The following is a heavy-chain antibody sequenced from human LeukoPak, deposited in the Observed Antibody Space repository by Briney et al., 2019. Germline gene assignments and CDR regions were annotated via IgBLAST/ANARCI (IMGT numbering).Heavy chain of an antibody. Sequence: GGSLRHSCAASGFTFSDYYMSWIRQAPGKGLEWVSYISSSGSTIYYADSVKGRSTISRDNAKNSLYLQMNSLRAEDTAVYYCAREVDSDYYDSSGLYYFDYWGQGTLVTVSS. CDR2: ISSSGSTI. J-gene: IGHJ4*02. CDR1: GFTFSDYY. CDR3: AREVDSDYYDSSGLYYFDY. D-gene: IGHD3-22*01. V-gene: IGHV3-11*01.